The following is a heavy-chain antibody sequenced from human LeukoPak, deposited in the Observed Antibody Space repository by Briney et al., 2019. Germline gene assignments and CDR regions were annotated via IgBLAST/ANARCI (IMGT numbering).Heavy chain of an antibody. CDR1: GGTFSSYA. Sequence: SVKVSCKASGGTFSSYAISWVRQAPGQGLEWMGGIIPIFGTANYAQKFQGRVTITADESTSTAYMELSSLRSEDTAVYYCARDSVLLWFGETPNWFDPWGQGTLVTVSS. D-gene: IGHD3-10*01. J-gene: IGHJ5*02. CDR2: IIPIFGTA. CDR3: ARDSVLLWFGETPNWFDP. V-gene: IGHV1-69*13.